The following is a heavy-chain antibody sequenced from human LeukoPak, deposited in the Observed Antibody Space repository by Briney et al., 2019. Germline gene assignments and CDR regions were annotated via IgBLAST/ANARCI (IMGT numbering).Heavy chain of an antibody. CDR1: GFTFSTYS. CDR2: INPNSGGT. CDR3: ARDPTLGGGIDY. Sequence: GGSLRLSCAASGFTFSTYSMNWVRQAPGQGLEWMGWINPNSGGTNYAQKFQGRVTMTRDTSISTAYMELSRLRSDDTAVYYCARDPTLGGGIDYWGQGTLVTVSS. J-gene: IGHJ4*02. V-gene: IGHV1-2*02. D-gene: IGHD3-16*01.